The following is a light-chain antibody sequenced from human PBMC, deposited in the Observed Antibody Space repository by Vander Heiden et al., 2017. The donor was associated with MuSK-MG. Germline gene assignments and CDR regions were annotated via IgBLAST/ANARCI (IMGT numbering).Light chain of an antibody. Sequence: QSALTQPRSVSRSPGQSVTISCTGTSSDVGGYNYVSWYQQHPGKAPKLMVYAVSERPSGVPDRFSGSKSGNTASLTISGLQAEDEADYFCCSYAGNSVVFGGGTKLT. CDR1: SSDVGGYNY. CDR2: AVS. J-gene: IGLJ2*01. CDR3: CSYAGNSVV. V-gene: IGLV2-11*01.